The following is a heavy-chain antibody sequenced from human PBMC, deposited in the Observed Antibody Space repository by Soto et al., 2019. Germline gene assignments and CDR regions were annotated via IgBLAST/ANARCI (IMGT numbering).Heavy chain of an antibody. V-gene: IGHV3-7*01. CDR3: ARQGEWLPDDAFDI. J-gene: IGHJ3*02. D-gene: IGHD5-18*01. CDR1: GFTFSSYW. Sequence: VQLVESGGGLVQPGGSLRLSCAASGFTFSSYWMSWVRQAPGKGLEWVANIKQDGSEKYYVDSVKGRFTISRDNAKNSLYLQMNSLRAEDTAVYYCARQGEWLPDDAFDIWGQGTMVTVSS. CDR2: IKQDGSEK.